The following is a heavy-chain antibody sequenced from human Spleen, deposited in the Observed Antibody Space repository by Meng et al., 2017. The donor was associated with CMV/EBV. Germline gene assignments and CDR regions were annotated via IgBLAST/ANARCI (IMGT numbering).Heavy chain of an antibody. V-gene: IGHV3-21*01. CDR2: ISSETTYI. Sequence: GGSLRLSCAASGFTFSSYAMSWVRQAPGRGLEWVSSISSETTYIYYADSVKGRFTISRDNAKNSLYLQMNSLRAEDTAVYYCARAGLWGDFDYWGQGTLVTVSS. D-gene: IGHD1-26*01. CDR3: ARAGLWGDFDY. CDR1: GFTFSSYA. J-gene: IGHJ4*02.